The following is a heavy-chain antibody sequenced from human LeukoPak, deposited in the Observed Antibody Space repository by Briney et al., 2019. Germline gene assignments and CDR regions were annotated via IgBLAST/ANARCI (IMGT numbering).Heavy chain of an antibody. V-gene: IGHV1-69*05. D-gene: IGHD6-13*01. CDR1: GGTFSSYA. Sequence: GSSVKVSCKASGGTFSSYAISWVRQAPGQGVEWMGRIIPIFGTANYAQKFQGRVTITTDESTSTAYMELSSLRSEDTAVYYCARDSGLGYSSSLGDYWGQGTLVTVSS. CDR3: ARDSGLGYSSSLGDY. J-gene: IGHJ4*02. CDR2: IIPIFGTA.